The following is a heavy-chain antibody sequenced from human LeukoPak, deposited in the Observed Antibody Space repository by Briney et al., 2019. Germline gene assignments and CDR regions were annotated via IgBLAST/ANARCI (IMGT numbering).Heavy chain of an antibody. J-gene: IGHJ4*02. CDR1: GFTFSSYA. V-gene: IGHV3-23*01. D-gene: IGHD3-22*01. CDR2: ISGSGGST. CDR3: AKDQEGYYDSSGPDY. Sequence: GGSLRLSCAASGFTFSSYAMSWVRQAPGKGLEWVSAISGSGGSTYYADSVKGRFTISRDNSKNTLYPQLNSLRAEDTAVYYCAKDQEGYYDSSGPDYWGQGTLVTVSS.